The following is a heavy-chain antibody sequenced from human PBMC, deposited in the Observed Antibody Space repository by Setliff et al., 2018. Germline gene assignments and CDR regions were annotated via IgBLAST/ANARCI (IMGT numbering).Heavy chain of an antibody. CDR2: ISAYNGNT. Sequence: ASVKVSCKASGYTSTSYGISWVRQAPGQGLEWMGWISAYNGNTNYAQKLQGRVTITTDESTRTAYMELSSLRSEDTAVYYCARPYYDSRYAFDIWGQGTMVTVSS. J-gene: IGHJ3*02. CDR1: GYTSTSYG. D-gene: IGHD3-22*01. V-gene: IGHV1-18*01. CDR3: ARPYYDSRYAFDI.